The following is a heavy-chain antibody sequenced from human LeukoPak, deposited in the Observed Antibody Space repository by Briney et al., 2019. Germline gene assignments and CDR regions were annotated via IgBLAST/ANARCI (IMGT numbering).Heavy chain of an antibody. Sequence: TGGSLRLSCAASGFTFSSYAMHWVRQAPGKGLEWVAVISYDGSNKYYADSVKGRFTISRDNSKNTLYLQMNSLRAEDTAVYYCARDRHSGYDFRQSYHFDYWGQGTLVTVSS. CDR3: ARDRHSGYDFRQSYHFDY. CDR1: GFTFSSYA. D-gene: IGHD5-12*01. V-gene: IGHV3-30*04. J-gene: IGHJ4*02. CDR2: ISYDGSNK.